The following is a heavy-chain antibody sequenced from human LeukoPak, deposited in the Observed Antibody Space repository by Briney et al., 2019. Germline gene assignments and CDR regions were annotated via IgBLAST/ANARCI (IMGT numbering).Heavy chain of an antibody. CDR2: INAGNGNT. Sequence: ASVKVSCKASGYTFASYAMHWVRQAPGQRLEWMGWINAGNGNTKYSQKFQGRVTITRDTSASTAYMELSSLRSEDTAVYYCARGLARGIEVIITTLFDYWGQGTLVTVSS. CDR3: ARGLARGIEVIITTLFDY. CDR1: GYTFASYA. V-gene: IGHV1-3*01. J-gene: IGHJ4*02. D-gene: IGHD3-22*01.